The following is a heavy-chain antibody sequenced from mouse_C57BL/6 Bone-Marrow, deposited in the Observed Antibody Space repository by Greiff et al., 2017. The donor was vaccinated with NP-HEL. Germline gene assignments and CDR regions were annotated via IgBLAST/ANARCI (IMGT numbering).Heavy chain of an antibody. Sequence: EVQLQQSGPVLVKPGASVKMSCKASGYTFTDYYMNWVKQSHGKSLEWIGVINPYNGGTSYNQKFKGKATLTVDKSSSTAYMELNSLTSEDSAVYYCESFYDGYYDYAMDYWGQGTSVTVSS. CDR3: ESFYDGYYDYAMDY. V-gene: IGHV1-19*01. CDR1: GYTFTDYY. J-gene: IGHJ4*01. CDR2: INPYNGGT. D-gene: IGHD2-3*01.